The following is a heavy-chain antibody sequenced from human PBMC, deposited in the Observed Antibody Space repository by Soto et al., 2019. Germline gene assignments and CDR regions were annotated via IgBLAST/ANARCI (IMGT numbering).Heavy chain of an antibody. CDR3: ERHVSGSRRFDY. V-gene: IGHV4-39*01. Sequence: PSETLSLTCTVSGGSIWRTDSYWGWIRQTPGKGLEWFGTVYYSGNTYYNPSLKTRITISVDTSNNHFSLDMNPMTAADTGVYYCERHVSGSRRFDYWGQGTVGSVSS. J-gene: IGHJ4*02. CDR2: VYYSGNT. CDR1: GGSIWRTDSY. D-gene: IGHD6-25*01.